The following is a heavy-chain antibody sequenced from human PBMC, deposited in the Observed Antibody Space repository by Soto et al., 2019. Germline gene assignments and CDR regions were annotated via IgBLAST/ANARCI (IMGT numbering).Heavy chain of an antibody. CDR1: GYSISSSNW. CDR3: GRREIQGPIDY. CDR2: IYYSGTT. V-gene: IGHV4-28*01. Sequence: QVQLQESGPGLVKPSDTLSLTCAVSGYSISSSNWWGWIRQPPGKGLEWIGYIYYSGTTYYNPSLKSRVTMSVDTSKSQFSLMLTSLTAVDTAVYYCGRREIQGPIDYWGQGTLFTGSS. J-gene: IGHJ4*02. D-gene: IGHD1-26*01.